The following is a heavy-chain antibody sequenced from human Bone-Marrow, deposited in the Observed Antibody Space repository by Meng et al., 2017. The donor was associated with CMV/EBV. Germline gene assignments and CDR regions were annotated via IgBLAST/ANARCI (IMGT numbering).Heavy chain of an antibody. CDR2: IYYSGST. CDR3: ASLDYYFWSDFSYNFVY. Sequence: SETLSLTCTVSGGSISSSSYYWGWIRQPPGKGLEWIGSIYYSGSTYYNPSLKSRVTISVDTSKNQFSLKLSAVTAADTAVYYCASLDYYFWSDFSYNFVYWGQGTLVTVSS. CDR1: GGSISSSSYY. D-gene: IGHD3-3*01. J-gene: IGHJ4*02. V-gene: IGHV4-39*07.